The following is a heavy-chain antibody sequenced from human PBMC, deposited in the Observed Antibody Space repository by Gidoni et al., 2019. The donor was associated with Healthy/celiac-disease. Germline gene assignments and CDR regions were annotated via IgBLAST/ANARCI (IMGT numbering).Heavy chain of an antibody. D-gene: IGHD5-12*01. Sequence: QVHLQESGPGLVKPSETLSATCTVSGGSVSSGSYYWSWIRQPPGKGLEWIGYIYYSGSTNYNPALKSRVTISVDTSKNQFSRKLSSVTAADTAVYYCARGVEMATICDYWGQGTLVTVSS. CDR1: GGSVSSGSYY. J-gene: IGHJ4*02. V-gene: IGHV4-61*01. CDR2: IYYSGST. CDR3: ARGVEMATICDY.